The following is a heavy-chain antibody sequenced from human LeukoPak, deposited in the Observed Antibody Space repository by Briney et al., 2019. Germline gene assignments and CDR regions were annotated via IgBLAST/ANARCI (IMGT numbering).Heavy chain of an antibody. CDR1: GYTFTGDY. CDR2: INPNSGGT. Sequence: ASVKVSCKASGYTFTGDYMHWVRQAPGQGLEWMGRINPNSGGTNYAQKFQGRVTMTRDTSISTAYMELSRLRSDDTAVYYCARYRYYDILTGYYIGYFDYWGQGTLVTVSS. V-gene: IGHV1-2*06. D-gene: IGHD3-9*01. J-gene: IGHJ4*02. CDR3: ARYRYYDILTGYYIGYFDY.